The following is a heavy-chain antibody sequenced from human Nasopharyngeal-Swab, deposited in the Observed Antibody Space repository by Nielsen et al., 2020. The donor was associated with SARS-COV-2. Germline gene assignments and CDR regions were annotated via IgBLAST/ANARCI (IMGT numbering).Heavy chain of an antibody. V-gene: IGHV4-39*07. CDR1: GGSISSSSYY. CDR3: ARVAVVVSYYYYGMDA. CDR2: IYYSGST. D-gene: IGHD2-15*01. J-gene: IGHJ6*02. Sequence: SETLSLTCTVSGGSISSSSYYWGWIRQPPGKGLEWIGSIYYSGSTYYNPSLKSRVTISVDTSKNQFSLKLSSVTAADTAVYYCARVAVVVSYYYYGMDAWGQGTTVTVSS.